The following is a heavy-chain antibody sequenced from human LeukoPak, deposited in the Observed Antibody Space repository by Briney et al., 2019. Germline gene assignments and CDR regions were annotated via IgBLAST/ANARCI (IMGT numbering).Heavy chain of an antibody. CDR3: ARGGCSSTSCYIDYWYFDL. CDR2: TYYRSKWYN. Sequence: SQTLSLTCAISGDSVSSNSAAWNWIRQSPSRGLEWLGRTYYRSKWYNDYAVSVKSRITINPDTSKNQFSLQLSSVTPEDTAVYYCARGGCSSTSCYIDYWYFDLWGRGALVTVSS. V-gene: IGHV6-1*01. CDR1: GDSVSSNSAA. J-gene: IGHJ2*01. D-gene: IGHD2-2*02.